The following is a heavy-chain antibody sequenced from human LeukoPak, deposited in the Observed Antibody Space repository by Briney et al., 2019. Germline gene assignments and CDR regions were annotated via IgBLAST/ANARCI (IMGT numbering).Heavy chain of an antibody. Sequence: SETLSLTCAVYGGSFSGYYWSWIRQPPGKGLEWIGEINHSGSTNYNPSLKSRVTISVDTSKNQFSLKLSSVTAADTAVYYCARDKVVPAAILGDYYYYGMDVWGQGTTVTVSS. CDR2: INHSGST. D-gene: IGHD2-2*02. CDR3: ARDKVVPAAILGDYYYYGMDV. V-gene: IGHV4-34*01. J-gene: IGHJ6*02. CDR1: GGSFSGYY.